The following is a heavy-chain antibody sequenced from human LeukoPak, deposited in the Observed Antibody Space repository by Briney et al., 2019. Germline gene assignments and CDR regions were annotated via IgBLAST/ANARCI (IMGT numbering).Heavy chain of an antibody. CDR2: IRSKANSYAT. CDR1: GFTFSGSA. Sequence: GGSLRLSCAASGFTFSGSAMHWVRQASGKGLEWVGRIRSKANSYATAYAASVKGRFTISREDSKNTAYLQMNSLKTEDTAVYYCELAVAGTDAFDIWGQGTMVTVSS. D-gene: IGHD6-19*01. V-gene: IGHV3-73*01. CDR3: ELAVAGTDAFDI. J-gene: IGHJ3*02.